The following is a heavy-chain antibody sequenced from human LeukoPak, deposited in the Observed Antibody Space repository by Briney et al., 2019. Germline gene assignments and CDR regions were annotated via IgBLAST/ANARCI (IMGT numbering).Heavy chain of an antibody. Sequence: PGGSLRLSCAASGFTFSSYTMHWVRQGPGKGLEWVAVILYDGSNKYYADSVKGRFTISRDNSKNTLYLQMNSLRAEDTAVYYCAKDLYCSGGSCSRDPWGQGTLVTVSS. CDR1: GFTFSSYT. J-gene: IGHJ5*02. V-gene: IGHV3-30-3*01. CDR2: ILYDGSNK. D-gene: IGHD2-15*01. CDR3: AKDLYCSGGSCSRDP.